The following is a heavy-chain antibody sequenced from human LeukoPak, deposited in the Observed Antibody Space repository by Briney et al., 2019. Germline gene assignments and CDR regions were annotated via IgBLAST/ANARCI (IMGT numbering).Heavy chain of an antibody. CDR1: GFTFDDYA. V-gene: IGHV3-9*01. Sequence: GGSLRLSCATSGFTFDDYAMHWVRQAPGKGLEWVSGISWNSGSIGYADSVKGRFTISRDNARNSLYLQMNSLRAEDTALYYCAKDIGGYGRFLFDYWGQGTLVTVSS. CDR3: AKDIGGYGRFLFDY. D-gene: IGHD5-12*01. J-gene: IGHJ4*02. CDR2: ISWNSGSI.